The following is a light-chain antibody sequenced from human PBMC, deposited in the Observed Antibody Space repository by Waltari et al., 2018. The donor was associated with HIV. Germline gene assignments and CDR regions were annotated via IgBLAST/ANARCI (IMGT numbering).Light chain of an antibody. Sequence: QSALTQPASVSGSPGQSITISCTGTSTDVGRYNYVSWYQQHPGKAPKLMIYEVSNRPSGVSNRFSGSKSGNTASLTISGLQAEDEADYYCSSYTSSSNWVFGGGTKLTVL. CDR2: EVS. J-gene: IGLJ3*02. CDR1: STDVGRYNY. CDR3: SSYTSSSNWV. V-gene: IGLV2-14*01.